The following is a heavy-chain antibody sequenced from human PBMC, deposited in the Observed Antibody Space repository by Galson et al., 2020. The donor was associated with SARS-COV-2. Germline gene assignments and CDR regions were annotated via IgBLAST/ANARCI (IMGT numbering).Heavy chain of an antibody. V-gene: IGHV3-30*18. CDR3: AKEGLDCSGGSCYWGWIYYYGMDV. J-gene: IGHJ6*02. D-gene: IGHD2-15*01. CDR1: GFTFSSYG. CDR2: ISYDGSNK. Sequence: GGSLRLSCAASGFTFSSYGMHWVRQAPGKGLEWVAVISYDGSNKYYADSVKGRFTISRDNSKNTLYLQMNSLRAEDTAVYYCAKEGLDCSGGSCYWGWIYYYGMDVWGQGTTVTVSS.